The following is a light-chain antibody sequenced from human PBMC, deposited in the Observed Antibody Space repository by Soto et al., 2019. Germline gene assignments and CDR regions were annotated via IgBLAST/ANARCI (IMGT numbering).Light chain of an antibody. CDR2: AAS. J-gene: IGKJ2*01. V-gene: IGKV3-20*01. CDR1: QSVTSNY. Sequence: EIVLTQSPGTLSLSPGERATLSCRASQSVTSNYLAWYQQKAGQAPRLLIHAASTRVTGIPDKFPGIGSGTDFTLTISRLEPEYFAVYYCQQYGNSPQTFGQGTDLDIK. CDR3: QQYGNSPQT.